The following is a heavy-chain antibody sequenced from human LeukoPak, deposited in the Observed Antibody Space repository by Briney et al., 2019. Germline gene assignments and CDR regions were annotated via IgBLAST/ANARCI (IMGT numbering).Heavy chain of an antibody. J-gene: IGHJ4*02. CDR2: IYYSGST. CDR1: GGSISSSSYY. CDR3: ARLGAIAMVRGVITGYYFDY. D-gene: IGHD3-10*01. Sequence: SETLSLACTVSGGSISSSSYYWGWIRQPPGKGLGWIGSIYYSGSTYYNPSLKSRVTISVDTSKNQFSLKLSSVTAADTAVYYCARLGAIAMVRGVITGYYFDYWGQGTLVTVSS. V-gene: IGHV4-39*01.